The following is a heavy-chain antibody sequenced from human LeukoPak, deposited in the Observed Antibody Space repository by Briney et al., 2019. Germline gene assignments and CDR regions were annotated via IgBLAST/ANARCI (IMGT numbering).Heavy chain of an antibody. CDR1: GGSFSGYY. Sequence: SETLSLTCAVYGGSFSGYYWSWIRQPPGKGLEWSEEINHSGSTNYNPSLKSRVTISVDTSKNQFSLKLSSVTAADTAVYYCARPTARYGYGFFYFDYWGQGTLVTVSS. CDR2: INHSGST. CDR3: ARPTARYGYGFFYFDY. D-gene: IGHD5-18*01. V-gene: IGHV4-34*01. J-gene: IGHJ4*02.